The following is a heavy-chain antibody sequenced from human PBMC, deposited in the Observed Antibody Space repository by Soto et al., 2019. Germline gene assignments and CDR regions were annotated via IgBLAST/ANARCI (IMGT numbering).Heavy chain of an antibody. CDR3: ARDPKDTREYYYWYFDL. J-gene: IGHJ2*01. Sequence: EVQLVESGGGLVQPGGSLRLSCAASGFTFSSYSMNWVSQAPGKGLEWVSYISTSSSTIYYADSVKGRFTISRDNAKNSLYLQMNSLREEHTAVYYCARDPKDTREYYYWYFDLWGRGTLVTVPS. D-gene: IGHD2-15*01. CDR2: ISTSSSTI. V-gene: IGHV3-48*02. CDR1: GFTFSSYS.